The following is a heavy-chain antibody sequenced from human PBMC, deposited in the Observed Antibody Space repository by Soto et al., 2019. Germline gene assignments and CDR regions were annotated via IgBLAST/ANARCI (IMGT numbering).Heavy chain of an antibody. D-gene: IGHD3-3*01. CDR1: GYTLTELS. CDR2: FDPEDGET. CDR3: ATVLFWSGTNWFDP. V-gene: IGHV1-24*01. J-gene: IGHJ5*02. Sequence: GASVKVSCKVSGYTLTELSMHWVRQAPGKGLEWMGGFDPEDGETIYAQKFQGRVTMTEDTSTDTAYIELSSLRSEDTAVYYCATVLFWSGTNWFDPWGQGTLVTVSS.